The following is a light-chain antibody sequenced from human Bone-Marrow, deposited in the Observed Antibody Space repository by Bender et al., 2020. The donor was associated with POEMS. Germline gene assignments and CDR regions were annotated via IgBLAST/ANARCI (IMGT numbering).Light chain of an antibody. CDR2: KDN. CDR3: QSADSSDYFWV. J-gene: IGLJ3*02. V-gene: IGLV3-25*03. Sequence: SDELAQPPSVSVSPGETGIITCSADKLGYKFVSWYQQRPGQAPVLVIYKDNERPSGIPERFSGSRSGTTVTLTISGVQAEDEADYYCQSADSSDYFWVFGGGTKLTVL. CDR1: KLGYKF.